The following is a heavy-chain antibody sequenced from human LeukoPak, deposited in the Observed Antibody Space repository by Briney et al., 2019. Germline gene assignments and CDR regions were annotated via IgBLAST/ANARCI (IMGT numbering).Heavy chain of an antibody. Sequence: MSSETLSLTCTVSGGSISSSSYYWGWIRQHPGKGLEWIGYIHHSGSTYYNPSLKSRVTISVDTSKKQFSLKLSSVTAADTAVYYCATGHQMVKLDYWGQGTLVTVSS. CDR1: GGSISSSSYY. V-gene: IGHV4-31*03. D-gene: IGHD5-18*01. CDR3: ATGHQMVKLDY. J-gene: IGHJ4*02. CDR2: IHHSGST.